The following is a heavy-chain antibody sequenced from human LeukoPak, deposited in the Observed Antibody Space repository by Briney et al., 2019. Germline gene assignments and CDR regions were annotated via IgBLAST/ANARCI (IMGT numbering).Heavy chain of an antibody. CDR2: ISSSSSYI. V-gene: IGHV3-21*01. D-gene: IGHD2-2*02. J-gene: IGHJ4*02. Sequence: GGSLRLSCAASGFTFSSYSMNWVRQAPGKGLEWVSSISSSSSYIYYADSVKGRFTISRDNAKNSLYLQMNSLRAEDTAVYYCARAQYCSSTSCYTRDRDYWGQGTLATVSS. CDR1: GFTFSSYS. CDR3: ARAQYCSSTSCYTRDRDY.